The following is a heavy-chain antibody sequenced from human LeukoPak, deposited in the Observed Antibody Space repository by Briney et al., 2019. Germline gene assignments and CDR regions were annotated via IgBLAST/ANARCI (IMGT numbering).Heavy chain of an antibody. J-gene: IGHJ6*02. Sequence: GGSLRLSCAASGFTFSSYGMSWVRQAPGKGLEWVANIKQDGSEKYYVDSVKGRFTISRDNAKNSLYLQMNSLRAEDTAVYYCARDGCSSTSCLDYYYYGMDVWGQGTTVTVSS. CDR1: GFTFSSYG. V-gene: IGHV3-7*01. CDR2: IKQDGSEK. D-gene: IGHD2-2*01. CDR3: ARDGCSSTSCLDYYYYGMDV.